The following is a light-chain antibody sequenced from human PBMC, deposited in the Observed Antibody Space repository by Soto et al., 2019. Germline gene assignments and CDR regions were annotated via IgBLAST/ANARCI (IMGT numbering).Light chain of an antibody. J-gene: IGKJ4*01. Sequence: DIQMTQSPSSLSASLGDRVTITCRASQGIGVYLAWFQQKPGKVPELLIYAASALQSGVQSRFSGSGSGTDFTLTISSLQPEAIATYYCQKYNSAPLTFGGGTKVEIK. CDR2: AAS. CDR1: QGIGVY. CDR3: QKYNSAPLT. V-gene: IGKV1-27*01.